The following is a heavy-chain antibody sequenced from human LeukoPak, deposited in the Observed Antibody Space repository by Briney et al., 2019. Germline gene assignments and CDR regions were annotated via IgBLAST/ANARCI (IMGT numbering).Heavy chain of an antibody. CDR1: GGSISSSSYY. V-gene: IGHV4-39*07. D-gene: IGHD3-22*01. Sequence: SETLSLTCTDSGGSISSSSYYWGSIRQPPGKGLEWIGSIYYSGSTYYNPSLKSRVTISVDKSKNQFSLKLSSVTAADTAVYYCARVQYYYDSSGYYGEGSYFDYWGQGTLVTVSS. CDR2: IYYSGST. CDR3: ARVQYYYDSSGYYGEGSYFDY. J-gene: IGHJ4*02.